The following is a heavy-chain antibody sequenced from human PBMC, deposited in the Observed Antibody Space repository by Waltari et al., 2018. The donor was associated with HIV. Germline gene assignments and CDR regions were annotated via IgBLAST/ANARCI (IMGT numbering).Heavy chain of an antibody. V-gene: IGHV1-46*01. CDR2: INPSGGST. CDR1: GYIFILYY. D-gene: IGHD5-18*01. CDR3: ARGVPVDTAMGKYYYYALDV. J-gene: IGHJ6*02. Sequence: QVQLVPSGAEVKKPAASVTGSCQAFGYIFILYYMHWARQAPGQSLEWMGIINPSGGSTTYAQKFQGRVTMTRDTSTSTVYMELSSLRSEDTAVYYCARGVPVDTAMGKYYYYALDVWGQGTTVTVSS.